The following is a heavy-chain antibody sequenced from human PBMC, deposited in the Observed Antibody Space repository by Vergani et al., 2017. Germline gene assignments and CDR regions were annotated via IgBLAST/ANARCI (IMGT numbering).Heavy chain of an antibody. Sequence: EVQLVESGGGLVQPGRSLRLSCAASGFTFGDYAMHWVRQAPGKGLEWVSGISWNSNSIGYADSVKGRFTISRDNAKNSLYLQMNSLRAEDTALYYCAKDLGTSSGGGWFDPWGQGTLVTVSS. CDR3: AKDLGTSSGGGWFDP. CDR1: GFTFGDYA. D-gene: IGHD6-6*01. J-gene: IGHJ5*02. V-gene: IGHV3-9*01. CDR2: ISWNSNSI.